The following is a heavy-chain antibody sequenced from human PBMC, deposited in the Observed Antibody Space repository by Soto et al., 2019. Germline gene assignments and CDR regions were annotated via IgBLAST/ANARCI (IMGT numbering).Heavy chain of an antibody. CDR2: IYSGGST. V-gene: IGHV4-59*01. J-gene: IGHJ5*02. D-gene: IGHD6-6*01. Sequence: PSETLSLTCTVSGGSMVNYYWSWIRQPPGKGLEWLGYIYSGGSTNYNPSLKSRVTISVDTSKNQFSLRLSSVTAADTAVYYCAKEGSSSWFAPWGQGTLATVSS. CDR1: GGSMVNYY. CDR3: AKEGSSSWFAP.